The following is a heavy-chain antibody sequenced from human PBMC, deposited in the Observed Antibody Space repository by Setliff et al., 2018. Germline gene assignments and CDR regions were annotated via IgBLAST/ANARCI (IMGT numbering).Heavy chain of an antibody. CDR3: ARDGGEY. Sequence: GGSLRLSCAATGFNFRTYWMHWVRQGPGKGPEWVARTNSDGSTASYADSVKGRFTISRDNARNTVYLQMNRLRGEDTAVYFCARDGGEYWGQGTLVTVSS. CDR1: GFNFRTYW. J-gene: IGHJ4*02. D-gene: IGHD3-16*01. CDR2: TNSDGSTA. V-gene: IGHV3-74*01.